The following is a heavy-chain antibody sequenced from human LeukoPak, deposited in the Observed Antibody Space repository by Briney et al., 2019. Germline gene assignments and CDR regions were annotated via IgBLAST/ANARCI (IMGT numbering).Heavy chain of an antibody. CDR2: ISSSGSTI. CDR1: GLTFSDYY. CDR3: ARDLQVQLWPDAFDI. D-gene: IGHD5-18*01. J-gene: IGHJ3*02. V-gene: IGHV3-11*04. Sequence: SGGSLRLSCTASGLTFSDYYMSWIRQAPGKGLEWVSYISSSGSTIYYADSVKGRFTISRDNAKNSLYLQMNSLRAEDAAVYYCARDLQVQLWPDAFDIWGQGTMVTVSS.